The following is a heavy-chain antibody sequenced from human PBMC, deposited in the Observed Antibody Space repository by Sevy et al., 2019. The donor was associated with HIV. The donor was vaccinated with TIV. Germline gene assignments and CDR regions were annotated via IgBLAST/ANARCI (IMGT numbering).Heavy chain of an antibody. V-gene: IGHV3-7*04. CDR3: ARGDYYDRSGFYIDAFDV. D-gene: IGHD3-22*01. Sequence: GGSVRLSCAASGFTFSRYWMSWVRQAPGKGLEWVGNVKEDGSEKYYGDSVKGRFTISRDNAKNSLFLQMKSLRAEDTAVYYCARGDYYDRSGFYIDAFDVWGQGTMVTVS. CDR1: GFTFSRYW. J-gene: IGHJ3*01. CDR2: VKEDGSEK.